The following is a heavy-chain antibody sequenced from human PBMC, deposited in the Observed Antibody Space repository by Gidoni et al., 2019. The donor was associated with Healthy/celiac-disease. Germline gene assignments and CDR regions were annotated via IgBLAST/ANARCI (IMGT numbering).Heavy chain of an antibody. D-gene: IGHD2-8*02. CDR2: IKQDGSEK. J-gene: IGHJ6*02. Sequence: EVQLVESGGGLVQPGGSLRLSCAASGFTFSSYWMSWVRQAPGKGLEWVANIKQDGSEKYYVDSVKGRFTISRDNAKNSLYLQMNSLRAEDTAVYYCARGDSLWSHYYYGMDVWGQGTTVTVSS. CDR1: GFTFSSYW. CDR3: ARGDSLWSHYYYGMDV. V-gene: IGHV3-7*01.